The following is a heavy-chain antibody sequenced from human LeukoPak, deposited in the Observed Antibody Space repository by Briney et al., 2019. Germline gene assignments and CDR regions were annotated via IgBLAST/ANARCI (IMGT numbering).Heavy chain of an antibody. CDR3: ARHGSVPAARGFDY. V-gene: IGHV1-2*02. CDR2: INPNSGGT. CDR1: GYTFTGYY. Sequence: ASVKVSCKASGYTFTGYYMHWVRQAPGQGLEWMGWINPNSGGTNYAQKFQGRVTMTRDTSIGTAYMELSRLRSDDTAVYYCARHGSVPAARGFDYWGQGTLVTVSS. J-gene: IGHJ4*02. D-gene: IGHD2-2*01.